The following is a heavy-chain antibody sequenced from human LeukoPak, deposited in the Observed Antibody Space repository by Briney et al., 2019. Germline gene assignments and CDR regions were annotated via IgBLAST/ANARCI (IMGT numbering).Heavy chain of an antibody. CDR1: GYSISSGYY. Sequence: PSETLSLTCAVSGYSISSGYYWGWIRPPPGKGLEWIGSIYHSGSTYYNPSLKSRVTISVDTSKNQFSLKLSSVTAADTAVYYCARGATMEPHYWGQGTLVTVSS. CDR3: ARGATMEPHY. D-gene: IGHD1-26*01. V-gene: IGHV4-38-2*01. J-gene: IGHJ4*02. CDR2: IYHSGST.